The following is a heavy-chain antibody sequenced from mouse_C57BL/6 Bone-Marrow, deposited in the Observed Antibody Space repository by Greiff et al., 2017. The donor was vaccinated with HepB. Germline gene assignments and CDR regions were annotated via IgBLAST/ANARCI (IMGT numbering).Heavy chain of an antibody. V-gene: IGHV1-81*01. CDR2: IYPRSGNT. D-gene: IGHD3-2*02. CDR1: GYTFTSYG. Sequence: VQLQQSGAELVRPGASVKLSCKASGYTFTSYGISWVKQRTGQGLEWIGEIYPRSGNTYYNEKFKGKATLTADKSSSTAYMELRSLTSEDSAVYFCARWRQLRLPWFAYWGQGTLVTVSA. CDR3: ARWRQLRLPWFAY. J-gene: IGHJ3*01.